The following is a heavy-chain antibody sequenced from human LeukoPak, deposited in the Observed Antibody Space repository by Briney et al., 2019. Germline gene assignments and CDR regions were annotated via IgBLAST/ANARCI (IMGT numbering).Heavy chain of an antibody. CDR2: IYPGDSDT. D-gene: IGHD2-15*01. J-gene: IGHJ6*03. Sequence: GESLKISCKGSGYIFTNYWIGWVRQMPGKGLEWMGIIYPGDSDTRYSPSFQGQVTILADKSISTAYLQWSSLKASDTAMYYCARQVPFCSGGSCYHYYYMDVWGKGTTVTVSS. V-gene: IGHV5-51*01. CDR3: ARQVPFCSGGSCYHYYYMDV. CDR1: GYIFTNYW.